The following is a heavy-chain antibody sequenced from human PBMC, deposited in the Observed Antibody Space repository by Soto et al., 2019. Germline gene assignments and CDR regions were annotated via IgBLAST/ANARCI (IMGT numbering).Heavy chain of an antibody. V-gene: IGHV4-4*07. D-gene: IGHD1-1*01. CDR3: VRDGTKTLRDWFDP. J-gene: IGHJ5*02. CDR1: CASISGFY. CDR2: IYATGTT. Sequence: LPLTCTVSCASISGFYWIWIRKSAGKVLEWIGRIYATGTTDYNPSLKSRVMMSVDTSKKQFSLKLRSVTAADTAVYYCVRDGTKTLRDWFDPWGQGISVTVS.